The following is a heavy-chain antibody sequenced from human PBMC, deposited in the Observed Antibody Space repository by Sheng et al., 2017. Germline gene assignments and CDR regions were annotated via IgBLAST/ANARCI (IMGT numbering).Heavy chain of an antibody. D-gene: IGHD3-16*01. V-gene: IGHV3-33*01. CDR3: ARGGLRATRVGGY. CDR1: GFTFSSYG. J-gene: IGHJ4*02. Sequence: QVQLVESGGGVVQPGRSLRLSCAASGFTFSSYGMHWVRQAPGKGLEWVAVIWYDGSNKYYADSVKGRFTISRDNSKNTLYLQMNSLRAEDTAVYYCARGGLRATRVGGYWGQGTLVTVSS. CDR2: IWYDGSNK.